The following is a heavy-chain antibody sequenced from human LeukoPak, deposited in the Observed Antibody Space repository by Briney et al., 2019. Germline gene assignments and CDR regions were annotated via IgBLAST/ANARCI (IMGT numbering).Heavy chain of an antibody. CDR3: ARHWTTYYYGSGSYNWFDP. D-gene: IGHD3-10*01. V-gene: IGHV4-59*08. Sequence: PSETLSLTCTVSSGSISNYYWNWIRQPPGKGLEGIGYIYYTGNTNYNPSLKSRVTISVDTSKNQFSLKLSSVTAADTAVYYCARHWTTYYYGSGSYNWFDPWGQGTLVTVSS. CDR1: SGSISNYY. J-gene: IGHJ5*02. CDR2: IYYTGNT.